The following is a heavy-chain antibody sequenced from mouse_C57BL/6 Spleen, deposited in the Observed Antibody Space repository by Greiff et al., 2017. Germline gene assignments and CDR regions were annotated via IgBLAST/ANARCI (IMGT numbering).Heavy chain of an antibody. CDR1: GYTFTSYW. V-gene: IGHV1-7*01. CDR2: INPSSGYT. J-gene: IGHJ2*01. D-gene: IGHD2-3*01. Sequence: QVQLQQSGAELAKPGASVKLSCKASGYTFTSYWLHWVQQRPGQGLEWIGYINPSSGYTKYNQKFKDKATLTADKSSRTAYMQLSSLTYEDSAVYYCARRIDGYFDYWGQGTTLTVSS. CDR3: ARRIDGYFDY.